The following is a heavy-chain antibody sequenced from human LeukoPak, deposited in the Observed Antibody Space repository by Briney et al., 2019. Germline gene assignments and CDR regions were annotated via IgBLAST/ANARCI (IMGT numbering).Heavy chain of an antibody. V-gene: IGHV1-18*01. Sequence: ASVKVSCKASGYTFTSYGISWVRQAPGQGLEWMGWISVYNGNTNYAQKVQGRATMTTNSSTSTAYMELRSLRSDDTAVYFCARDGDSGYDLYNYPFDIWGQGTMVTVSS. D-gene: IGHD5-12*01. J-gene: IGHJ3*02. CDR3: ARDGDSGYDLYNYPFDI. CDR2: ISVYNGNT. CDR1: GYTFTSYG.